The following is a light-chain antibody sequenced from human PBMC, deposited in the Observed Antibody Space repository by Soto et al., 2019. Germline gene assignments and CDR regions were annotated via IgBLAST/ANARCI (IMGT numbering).Light chain of an antibody. CDR1: QGISNN. CDR3: QNYNSAPHT. V-gene: IGKV1-27*01. CDR2: AAS. Sequence: DIQMTQSPSPLSASVGDRVTITCWASQGISNNLAWYQQKPGKVPKLLIYAASTLQSGVPSRFSGSGSGTDFTLTISSLQPEDVATYYCQNYNSAPHTFGGGTKVEIK. J-gene: IGKJ4*01.